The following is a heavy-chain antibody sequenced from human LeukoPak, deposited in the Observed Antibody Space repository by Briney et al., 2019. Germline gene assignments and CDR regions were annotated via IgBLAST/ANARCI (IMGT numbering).Heavy chain of an antibody. CDR3: ARLVVVAATPPDYYYYMDV. Sequence: SETLSLTCVVSGGSISSTSYYWGWIRRPPGKGLEWIGSIYSSGSTFYNPSLKSRVTISVDTSKNQFSLKLSSVTAADTAVYYCARLVVVAATPPDYYYYMDVWGKGTTVTVSS. V-gene: IGHV4-39*01. CDR2: IYSSGST. J-gene: IGHJ6*03. CDR1: GGSISSTSYY. D-gene: IGHD2-15*01.